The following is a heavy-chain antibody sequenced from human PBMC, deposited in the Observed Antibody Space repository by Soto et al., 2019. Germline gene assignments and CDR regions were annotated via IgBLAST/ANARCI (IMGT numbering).Heavy chain of an antibody. V-gene: IGHV1-69*13. J-gene: IGHJ4*02. CDR2: IIPIFGTA. CDR3: ARGHSTIGADWHPTPFDY. Sequence: SVKVSCKASGGTFSSYAISWVRQAPGQGLEWMGGIIPIFGTANYAQKFQGRVTITADESTSTAYMELSSLRSEDTAVYYCARGHSTIGADWHPTPFDYWGQGTLVTVSS. CDR1: GGTFSSYA. D-gene: IGHD3-9*01.